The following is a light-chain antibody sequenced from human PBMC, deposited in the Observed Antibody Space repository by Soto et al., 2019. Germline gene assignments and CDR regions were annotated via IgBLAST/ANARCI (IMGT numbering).Light chain of an antibody. CDR1: QTVTSN. V-gene: IGKV3-15*01. CDR3: QQRSNWPPSWT. J-gene: IGKJ1*01. CDR2: GAS. Sequence: EIVMTQSPATLSVSPVERATLSCRASQTVTSNLAWYLQKPGQAPRLLIYGASTRATGIPARFSGSGSGTDFTLTISSLEPEDFAVYYCQQRSNWPPSWTFGQGTKWIS.